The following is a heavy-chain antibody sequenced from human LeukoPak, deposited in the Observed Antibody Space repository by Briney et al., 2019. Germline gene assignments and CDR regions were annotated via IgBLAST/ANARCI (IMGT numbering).Heavy chain of an antibody. CDR1: VVTFCEYY. D-gene: IGHD5-24*01. J-gene: IGHJ4*02. CDR2: ISSSGSTI. CDR3: ARDRDGLDY. Sequence: PGGCLGLSCVASVVTFCEYYMSWIRQAPGKGLEWVSYISSSGSTIYYADSVKGRFTISRDNAKNSLYLQMNSLRAEDTAVYYCARDRDGLDYWGQGTLVTVSS. V-gene: IGHV3-11*01.